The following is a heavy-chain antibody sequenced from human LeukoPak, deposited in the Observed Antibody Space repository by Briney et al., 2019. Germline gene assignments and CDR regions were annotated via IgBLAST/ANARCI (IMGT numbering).Heavy chain of an antibody. V-gene: IGHV4-59*02. D-gene: IGHD1-26*01. CDR2: IHYSGNT. CDR1: GASVTTYY. Sequence: KPSETLSLTCTVSGASVTTYYWSWIRQPPGKGLESIAYIHYSGNTNYNPSLKSRVTMAIDMSKNQISLNLTSVTAADTAVYYCARVRGASYIDSWGQGTLVTVSS. CDR3: ARVRGASYIDS. J-gene: IGHJ4*02.